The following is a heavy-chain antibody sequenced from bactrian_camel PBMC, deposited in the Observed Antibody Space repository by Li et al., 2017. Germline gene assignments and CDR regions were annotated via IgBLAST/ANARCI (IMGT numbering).Heavy chain of an antibody. D-gene: IGHD3*01. CDR1: KFPYEPNC. V-gene: IGHV3S63*01. Sequence: HVQLVESGGGSVQAGGSPRLSCTGSKFPYEPNCMAWFRQIPGNARDGLATFDIGERTIRYADSGKGRFTISRDAAEKTVYLQMKSLEPEDAAVYYCAAEYRFRGRGCSMGFKDYAYWGQGTQVTVS. J-gene: IGHJ4*01. CDR2: FDIGERTI. CDR3: AAEYRFRGRGCSMGFKDYAY.